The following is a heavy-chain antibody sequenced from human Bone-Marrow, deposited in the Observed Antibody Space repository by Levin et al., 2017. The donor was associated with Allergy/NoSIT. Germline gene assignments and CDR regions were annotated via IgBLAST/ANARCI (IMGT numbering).Heavy chain of an antibody. D-gene: IGHD3-3*01. V-gene: IGHV3-7*01. CDR2: IRHDGIEK. J-gene: IGHJ4*02. Sequence: GGSLRLSCAASGFTFSSHWMGWVRQAPGKGLEWVANIRHDGIEKYYVESVKGRFTISRDNAKNSLFLEMNSLRAEDTAIYYCAKHGYYVFDYWGQGTLVTVSS. CDR3: AKHGYYVFDY. CDR1: GFTFSSHW.